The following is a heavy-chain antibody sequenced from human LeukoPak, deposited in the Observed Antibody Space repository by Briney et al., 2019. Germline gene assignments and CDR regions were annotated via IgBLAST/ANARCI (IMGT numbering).Heavy chain of an antibody. CDR3: ARANYRVDYFDY. Sequence: GASVKVSCKASGYTFTHYPINWVRQAPGQGLEWMGWISAYNGNTNYAQKLQGRVTMTTDTSTSTAYMELRSLRSDDTAVYYCARANYRVDYFDYWGQGTLVTVSS. CDR2: ISAYNGNT. V-gene: IGHV1-18*01. CDR1: GYTFTHYP. J-gene: IGHJ4*02. D-gene: IGHD1-7*01.